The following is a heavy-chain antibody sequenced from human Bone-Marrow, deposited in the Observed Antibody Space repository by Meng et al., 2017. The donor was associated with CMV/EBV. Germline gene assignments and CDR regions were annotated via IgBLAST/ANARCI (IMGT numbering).Heavy chain of an antibody. Sequence: SVKVSCKASGYTFTSYAISWVRQAPGQGLEWMGGIIPIFGTANYAQKFQGRVTITTDESTSTAYMELSSLRSEDTAVYYCARDAIAAHSWWFDPWGQGTLVTVSS. CDR2: IIPIFGTA. V-gene: IGHV1-69*05. J-gene: IGHJ5*02. CDR3: ARDAIAAHSWWFDP. D-gene: IGHD6-6*01. CDR1: GYTFTSYA.